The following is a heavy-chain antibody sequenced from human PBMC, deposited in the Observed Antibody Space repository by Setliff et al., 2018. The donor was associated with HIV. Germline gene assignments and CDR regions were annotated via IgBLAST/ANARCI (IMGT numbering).Heavy chain of an antibody. CDR2: FYLTEST. J-gene: IGHJ3*01. CDR1: GGSISSSSYY. D-gene: IGHD5-12*01. Sequence: SETLSLTCSVSGGSISSSSYYWVWLRQPPGKGLDWIGSFYLTESTNYNPTLKSLVTTSEDTSRNQFSLKLSAVTAADTAVYYCARLWLRGPPTWGQGTMVTVSS. V-gene: IGHV4-39*07. CDR3: ARLWLRGPPT.